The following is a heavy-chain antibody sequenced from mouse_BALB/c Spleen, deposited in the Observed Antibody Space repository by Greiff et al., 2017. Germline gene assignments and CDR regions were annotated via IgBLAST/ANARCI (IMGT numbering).Heavy chain of an antibody. Sequence: QVQLQQSGPGLVQPSQSPSITCTVSGFSLTSYGVNWVRQPPGKGLEWLGMIWGDRSTDYNSALKSRLSISKDNSKSQVFLKMNSLQTDDTARYYCARDRYYGSRDYAMDYWGQGTSVTVSS. J-gene: IGHJ4*01. CDR1: GFSLTSYG. D-gene: IGHD1-1*01. V-gene: IGHV2-6-7*01. CDR3: ARDRYYGSRDYAMDY. CDR2: IWGDRST.